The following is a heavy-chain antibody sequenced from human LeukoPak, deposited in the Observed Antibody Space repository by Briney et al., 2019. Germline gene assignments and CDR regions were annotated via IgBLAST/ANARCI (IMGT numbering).Heavy chain of an antibody. CDR3: ARAVTPERNWFDP. CDR1: GGSISSGSYY. Sequence: PSETLSLTCTVSGGSISSGSYYWSWIRQPAGKGLEWIGRIYTSGSTNYNPSLKSRVTISVDTSKNQFSLKLSSVTAADTAVYYCARAVTPERNWFDPWGQGTLVTVSS. J-gene: IGHJ5*02. D-gene: IGHD4-17*01. CDR2: IYTSGST. V-gene: IGHV4-61*02.